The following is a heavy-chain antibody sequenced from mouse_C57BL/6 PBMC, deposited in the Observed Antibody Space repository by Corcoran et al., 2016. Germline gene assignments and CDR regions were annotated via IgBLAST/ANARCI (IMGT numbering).Heavy chain of an antibody. Sequence: EVQLQQSGPELVKPGASVKIPCKASGYTFTDYNMDWVKQSHGKSLEWIGDINPNNGGTIYNQKFKGKATLTVDKSSSTAYMELRSLTSEDTAVYYCARRAWLLQYYFDYWGQGTTLTVSS. CDR1: GYTFTDYN. D-gene: IGHD2-3*01. V-gene: IGHV1-18*01. CDR2: INPNNGGT. CDR3: ARRAWLLQYYFDY. J-gene: IGHJ2*01.